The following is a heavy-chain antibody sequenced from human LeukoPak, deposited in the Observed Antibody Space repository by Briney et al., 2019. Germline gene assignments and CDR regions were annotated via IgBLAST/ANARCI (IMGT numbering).Heavy chain of an antibody. J-gene: IGHJ4*02. Sequence: VRQAPGKGLXWFPSIGPTPSDRYHADSIKGRFTISRHNANNFLYLQMNSLRAEDTAVYYCATETNGRHYDYWGQGTLLTVSS. V-gene: IGHV3-21*06. CDR3: ATETNGRHYDY. CDR2: IGPTPSDR. D-gene: IGHD1-14*01.